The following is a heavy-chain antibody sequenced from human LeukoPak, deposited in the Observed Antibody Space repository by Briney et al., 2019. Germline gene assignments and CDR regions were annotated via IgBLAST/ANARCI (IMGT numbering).Heavy chain of an antibody. Sequence: SETLSLTCAVSGGFISSGGYSWSWIRQPPGKGLEWIGYIYHSGSTYYNPSLKSRVTISVDRSKNQFSLKLSSVTAADTAVYYCARGRQQLVFPDAFDIWGQGTMVTVSS. CDR1: GGFISSGGYS. CDR2: IYHSGST. CDR3: ARGRQQLVFPDAFDI. V-gene: IGHV4-30-2*01. J-gene: IGHJ3*02. D-gene: IGHD6-13*01.